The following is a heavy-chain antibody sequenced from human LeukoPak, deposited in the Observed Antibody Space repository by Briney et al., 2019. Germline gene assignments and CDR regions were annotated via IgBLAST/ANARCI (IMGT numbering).Heavy chain of an antibody. J-gene: IGHJ4*02. V-gene: IGHV1-69*13. CDR2: IIANVNTP. CDR3: ARLVNWGPLGDY. CDR1: GGSFSSNT. D-gene: IGHD3-16*01. Sequence: ALVKVSCKASGGSFSSNTLSWVRQAPGQGLEWVGGIIANVNTPNYAQKFQGRVTITADESTNTIYLVVDSLRSDDTAVYYCARLVNWGPLGDYWGQGTVVTVSS.